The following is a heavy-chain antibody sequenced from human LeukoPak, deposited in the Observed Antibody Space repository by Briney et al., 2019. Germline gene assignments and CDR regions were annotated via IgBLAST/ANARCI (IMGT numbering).Heavy chain of an antibody. CDR1: GFIFSSFS. Sequence: GGSLRLSCAASGFIFSSFSFNWVRQAPGKGLELVAYVSSVNNYIFYADSVKGRFTISRDNARKSVYLQMNSLRDEDTAVYYCSRDRGTDYGDYYSDYWGQGTLVTVSP. D-gene: IGHD4-17*01. CDR3: SRDRGTDYGDYYSDY. CDR2: VSSVNNYI. J-gene: IGHJ4*02. V-gene: IGHV3-21*01.